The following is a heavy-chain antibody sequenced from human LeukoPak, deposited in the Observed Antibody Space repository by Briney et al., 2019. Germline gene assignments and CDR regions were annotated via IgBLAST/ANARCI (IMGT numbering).Heavy chain of an antibody. CDR3: ARVRGYYGSGSSNWFDP. Sequence: ASVKVSCKASGYTFTDYYIHWVRQAPGQGLEWMGWINPNSGGTNYAQKFQDRVTMTRDTSINTAYMELSGLRSDDTAVFYCARVRGYYGSGSSNWFDPWGQGTLVTVSS. J-gene: IGHJ5*02. CDR1: GYTFTDYY. CDR2: INPNSGGT. D-gene: IGHD3-10*01. V-gene: IGHV1-2*02.